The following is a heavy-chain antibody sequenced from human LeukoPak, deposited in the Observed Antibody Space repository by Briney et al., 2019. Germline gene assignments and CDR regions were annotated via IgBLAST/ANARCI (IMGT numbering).Heavy chain of an antibody. J-gene: IGHJ4*02. D-gene: IGHD3-10*01. CDR2: IYHSGGT. CDR1: GGSINDAS. CDR3: ARVGTYYRSHDS. V-gene: IGHV4-59*01. Sequence: PSETLSLTCTVSGGSINDASWNWIRKPPGQGLEWIGYIYHSGGTNYNPSLKSRVTISLDTSKNQFSLKLSSVTAADTAVYYCARVGTYYRSHDSWGQGTLVTVSS.